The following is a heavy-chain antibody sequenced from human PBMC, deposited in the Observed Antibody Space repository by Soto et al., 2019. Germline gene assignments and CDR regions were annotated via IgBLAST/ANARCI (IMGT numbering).Heavy chain of an antibody. Sequence: PGGSLRLSCEASGFTFCTYAMTRVRQAPGKGLEWVSDISGSSDKTFNADSVRGRFTISRDNSKNTLYLQMSSLSAEDTAVYYCAKRGEASSATPWFDLWGQGTLVTVSS. J-gene: IGHJ5*02. CDR1: GFTFCTYA. CDR2: ISGSSDKT. V-gene: IGHV3-23*01. D-gene: IGHD2-15*01. CDR3: AKRGEASSATPWFDL.